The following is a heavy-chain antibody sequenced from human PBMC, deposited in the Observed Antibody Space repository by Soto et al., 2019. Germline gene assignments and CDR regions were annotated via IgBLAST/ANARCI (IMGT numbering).Heavy chain of an antibody. J-gene: IGHJ4*02. CDR2: ISGSGGST. V-gene: IGHV3-23*01. D-gene: IGHD5-12*01. CDR3: AKGGYGDS. CDR1: GFTFSSYA. Sequence: EVQLLESGGGLVQPGGSLRLSCAASGFTFSSYAMSWVRQAPGKGLEWVSAISGSGGSTYYADSVKGRFTISRDNSKNTLYLRSDSLRAEYSAVYYFAKGGYGDSWGQGTLVTVSS.